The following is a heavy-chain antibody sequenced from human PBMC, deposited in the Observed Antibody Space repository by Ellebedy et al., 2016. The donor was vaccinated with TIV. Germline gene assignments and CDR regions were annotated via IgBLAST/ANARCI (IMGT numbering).Heavy chain of an antibody. CDR3: VNYVWGSYRFDY. J-gene: IGHJ4*02. CDR1: GCTFSDYY. D-gene: IGHD3-16*02. CDR2: ISSSGSTI. V-gene: IGHV3-11*01. Sequence: GESLKISXAASGCTFSDYYRSWIRQAQGKGLEGVSYISSSGSTIYYADSVKGRFTISRDNAKNSLYLQMNSLRAEDTAVYYCVNYVWGSYRFDYWGQGTLVTVSS.